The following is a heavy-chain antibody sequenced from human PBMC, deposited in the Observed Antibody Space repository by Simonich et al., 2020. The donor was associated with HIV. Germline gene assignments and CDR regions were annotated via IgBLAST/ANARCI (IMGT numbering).Heavy chain of an antibody. Sequence: QVQLQESGPGLVKPSETLSLTCTVSGVSISSHYWSWIRQPPGKGLEWIGYIYYSGSTNYKPSLTSRVNLLVDTSKNPFSLKLRSVTATDTAVYYCARLNGANWGHFDYWGQGALVTVSS. D-gene: IGHD7-27*01. CDR1: GVSISSHY. CDR2: IYYSGST. V-gene: IGHV4-59*08. CDR3: ARLNGANWGHFDY. J-gene: IGHJ4*02.